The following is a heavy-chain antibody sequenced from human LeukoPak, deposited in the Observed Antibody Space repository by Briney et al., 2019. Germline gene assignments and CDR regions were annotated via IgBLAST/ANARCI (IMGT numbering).Heavy chain of an antibody. J-gene: IGHJ4*02. D-gene: IGHD3-3*01. CDR1: GYTFTGYY. V-gene: IGHV1-2*02. CDR2: INPNSGGT. CDR3: ARAPPYDFWSGYYQG. Sequence: ASVKVSCKASGYTFTGYYMHWVRQAPGQGLEWMGWINPNSGGTNYAQKLQGRVTMTRDTSISTAYMELSRLRSDDTAVYYCARAPPYDFWSGYYQGWGQGTLVTVSS.